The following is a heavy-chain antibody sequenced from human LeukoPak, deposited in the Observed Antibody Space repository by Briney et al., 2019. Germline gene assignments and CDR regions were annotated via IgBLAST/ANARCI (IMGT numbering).Heavy chain of an antibody. V-gene: IGHV3-21*01. Sequence: PGGSLRLSCAASGFTFSSHSMNWVRQAPGKGLEWVSCISTSSSYIYYADSVKGRFTISRDNAKNSLYLQMNSLRAEDTAVYYCARHGYSGYGGFDYWGQGTLVTVSS. J-gene: IGHJ4*02. CDR2: ISTSSSYI. D-gene: IGHD5-12*01. CDR1: GFTFSSHS. CDR3: ARHGYSGYGGFDY.